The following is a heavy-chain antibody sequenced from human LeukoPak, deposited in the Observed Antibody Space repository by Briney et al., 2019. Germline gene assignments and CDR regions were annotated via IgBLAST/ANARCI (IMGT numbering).Heavy chain of an antibody. V-gene: IGHV4-39*01. CDR3: ARHHFTGITDAFDI. D-gene: IGHD4-17*01. CDR1: GGSISSSSYY. J-gene: IGHJ3*02. Sequence: PSETLSLTCTVSGGSISSSSYYWGWIRQPPGKGLEWIGSLYYSGSTYYNPSLKSRVTISVDTSKNQFSLKLTSVTATDTAGFYCARHHFTGITDAFDIWGQGTMVTVSS. CDR2: LYYSGST.